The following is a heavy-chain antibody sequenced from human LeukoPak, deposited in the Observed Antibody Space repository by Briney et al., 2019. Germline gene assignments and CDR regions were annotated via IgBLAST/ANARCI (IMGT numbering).Heavy chain of an antibody. J-gene: IGHJ4*02. V-gene: IGHV4-34*01. CDR3: ARMYYDILTGYYTALYYFDY. CDR2: INHSGST. Sequence: PSETLSLTCAVYGGSFSGYYWSWIRQPPGKGLEWIGEINHSGSTNYNPSLKSRVTISVDTSKNQFSLKLSSVTAADTAVYYCARMYYDILTGYYTALYYFDYWGQGTLVTVSS. CDR1: GGSFSGYY. D-gene: IGHD3-9*01.